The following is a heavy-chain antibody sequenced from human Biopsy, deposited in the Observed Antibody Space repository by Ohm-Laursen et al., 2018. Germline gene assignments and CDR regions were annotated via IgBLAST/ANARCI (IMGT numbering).Heavy chain of an antibody. CDR1: GDSFTSYA. CDR2: IIPIPNVA. J-gene: IGHJ5*02. D-gene: IGHD1-26*01. V-gene: IGHV1-69*10. Sequence: SVKVSCKASGDSFTSYAIGWVRQAPGQGLEWMGGIIPIPNVAIYAQKFQGRITITADESTSTAYMELSSLTSDDTAVYFCARGEGSSWFDPWGHGTLVTVSS. CDR3: ARGEGSSWFDP.